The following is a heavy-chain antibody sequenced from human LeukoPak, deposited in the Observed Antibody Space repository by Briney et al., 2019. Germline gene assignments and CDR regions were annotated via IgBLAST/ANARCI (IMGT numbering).Heavy chain of an antibody. Sequence: GASVKVSCKASGGTFSSYAISWVRQAPGQGLEWMGWINPNSGGTNYAQKFQGRVTMTRDTSISTAYMELSRLRSDDTAVYYCARARPAKITIFGVVQGHYYYYMDVWGKGTTVTVSS. CDR3: ARARPAKITIFGVVQGHYYYYMDV. CDR1: GGTFSSYA. CDR2: INPNSGGT. J-gene: IGHJ6*03. D-gene: IGHD3-3*01. V-gene: IGHV1-2*02.